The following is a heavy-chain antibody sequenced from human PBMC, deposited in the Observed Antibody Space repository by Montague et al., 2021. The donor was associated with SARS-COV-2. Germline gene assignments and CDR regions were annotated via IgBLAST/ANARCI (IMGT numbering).Heavy chain of an antibody. D-gene: IGHD5-12*01. J-gene: IGHJ3*02. CDR1: GGSFSGYY. CDR2: INHSGST. V-gene: IGHV4-34*01. Sequence: SETLSLTSAVYGGSFSGYYLNWIRQPPGKGLEWIGEINHSGSTNYNPSLKSRVTIAVDTSKNHFSLKLSSVTAADTAVYYCARRGRKLLPVATTIGGFDIWGQGTMVTVSS. CDR3: ARRGRKLLPVATTIGGFDI.